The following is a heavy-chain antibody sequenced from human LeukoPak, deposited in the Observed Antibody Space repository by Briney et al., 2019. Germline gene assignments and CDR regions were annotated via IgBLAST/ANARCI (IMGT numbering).Heavy chain of an antibody. CDR1: GFIFKSYG. V-gene: IGHV3-33*01. J-gene: IGHJ4*02. Sequence: PGGSLRLSCAASGFIFKSYGMHWVRQAPGKGLEWVAVIWYDGSNDNYADSVKGRFTISRDNSKNTLYLQMNSLRVEDTAVYYCATQGGYWGQGTLVTVSS. CDR3: ATQGGY. CDR2: IWYDGSND. D-gene: IGHD3-16*01.